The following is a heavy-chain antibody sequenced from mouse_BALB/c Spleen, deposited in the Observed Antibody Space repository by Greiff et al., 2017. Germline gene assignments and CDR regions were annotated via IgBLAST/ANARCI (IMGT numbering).Heavy chain of an antibody. CDR1: GYTFTSYW. D-gene: IGHD3-1*01. J-gene: IGHJ4*01. Sequence: QVQLQQPGAELVKPGASVKLSCKASGYTFTSYWMHWVKQRPGQGLEWIGEINPSNGRTNYNEKFKSKATLTVDKSSSTAYMQLSSLTSEDSAVYYCARGVRSSSGYSLYAMDYWGQGTSVTVSS. CDR2: INPSNGRT. CDR3: ARGVRSSSGYSLYAMDY. V-gene: IGHV1S81*02.